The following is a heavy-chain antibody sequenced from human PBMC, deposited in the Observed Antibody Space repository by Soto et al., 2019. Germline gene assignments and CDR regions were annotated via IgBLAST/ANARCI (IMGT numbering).Heavy chain of an antibody. J-gene: IGHJ4*02. CDR2: INADGSET. Sequence: GGSLRLSCAASGFTFSSNWMHWVRRVPGRGLVWVSRINADGSETNYEDSVEGRFTISRDNPKNTLYLQMNSLRAEDTAVYYCARDGEGFWGQGTRVIVSS. D-gene: IGHD2-21*01. CDR3: ARDGEGF. V-gene: IGHV3-74*01. CDR1: GFTFSSNW.